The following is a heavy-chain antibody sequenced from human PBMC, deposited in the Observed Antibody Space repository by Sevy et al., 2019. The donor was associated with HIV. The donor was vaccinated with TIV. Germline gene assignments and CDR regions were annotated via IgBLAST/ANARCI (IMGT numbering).Heavy chain of an antibody. CDR1: GFTFGDYA. CDR2: IKSKAQGGTI. J-gene: IGHJ4*02. V-gene: IGHV3-49*04. Sequence: GGSLRLSCTTSGFTFGDYAMNWVRQAPGKGLEWVAFIKSKAQGGTIDHAASVKGRFTISRDDSKSIAYLEMNNLKIEDSAVYYCMRWSGGQSIFDYRGQGTLVTVSS. D-gene: IGHD3-3*01. CDR3: MRWSGGQSIFDY.